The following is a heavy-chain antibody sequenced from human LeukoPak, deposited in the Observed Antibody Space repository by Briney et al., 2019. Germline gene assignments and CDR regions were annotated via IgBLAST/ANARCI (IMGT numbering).Heavy chain of an antibody. CDR3: ARHVGYYFDY. J-gene: IGHJ4*02. CDR2: INHSGST. Sequence: GSLRLSCTASGFTFGDYAMSWFRQAPGKGLEWIGEINHSGSTNYNPSLKSRVTISVDTSKNQFSLKLSSVTAADTAVYYCARHVGYYFDYWGQGTLVTVSS. V-gene: IGHV4-34*01. CDR1: GFTFGDYA. D-gene: IGHD3-10*01.